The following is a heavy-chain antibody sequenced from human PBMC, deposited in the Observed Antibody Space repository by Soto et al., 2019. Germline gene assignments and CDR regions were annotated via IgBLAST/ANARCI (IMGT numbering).Heavy chain of an antibody. CDR2: ISGSGGGT. CDR3: AKFLQTGTTSGAFNI. CDR1: GFTFSSYG. V-gene: IGHV3-23*01. Sequence: GGSLRLSCAASGFTFSSYGMSWVRQAPGKGLEWVSVISGSGGGTNYADSVKGRFTISRDNSKNTLYLQMNTLRAEDTALYYCAKFLQTGTTSGAFNIWGQGTLVTVSS. J-gene: IGHJ3*02. D-gene: IGHD1-1*01.